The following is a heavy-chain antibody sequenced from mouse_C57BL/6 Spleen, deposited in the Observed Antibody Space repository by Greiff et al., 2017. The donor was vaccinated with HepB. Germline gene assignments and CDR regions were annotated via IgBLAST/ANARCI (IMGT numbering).Heavy chain of an antibody. V-gene: IGHV1-81*01. Sequence: QVQLQQSGAELARPGASVKLSCKASGYTFTSYGISWVKQRTGQGLEWIGEIYPRSGNTYYNEKFKGKATLTADKSSSTAYMELRSLTSEDSAVYFCARGYYGSSSLLGVWGTGTTVTVSS. J-gene: IGHJ1*03. CDR3: ARGYYGSSSLLGV. CDR2: IYPRSGNT. CDR1: GYTFTSYG. D-gene: IGHD1-1*01.